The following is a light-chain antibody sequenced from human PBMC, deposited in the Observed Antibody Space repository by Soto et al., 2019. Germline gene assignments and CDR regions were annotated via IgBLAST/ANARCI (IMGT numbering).Light chain of an antibody. J-gene: IGKJ2*01. CDR1: QTISSW. Sequence: DIQMTQSPSTLSASVGDRVTVTCRASQTISSWLAWYQQKPGKAPKLLIYKASSLESGVPSRFSGSGSGTEFTRTISRLQPDDVSTYYCQQYNSYPYTFGQGTKLEIK. CDR2: KAS. V-gene: IGKV1-5*03. CDR3: QQYNSYPYT.